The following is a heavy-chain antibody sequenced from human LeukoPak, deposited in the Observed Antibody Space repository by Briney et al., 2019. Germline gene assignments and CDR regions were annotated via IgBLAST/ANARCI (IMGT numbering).Heavy chain of an antibody. J-gene: IGHJ4*02. CDR1: GGSISSSSYY. CDR3: ARQIRFSYYYDSSGYSDY. D-gene: IGHD3-22*01. Sequence: SETLSLTCTVSGGSISSSSYYWGWIRQPRGKGLEWIGSIYYSGSTYYNPSLKSRVTISVDTSKNQFSLKLSSVTAADTAVYYCARQIRFSYYYDSSGYSDYWGQGTLVTVSS. V-gene: IGHV4-39*01. CDR2: IYYSGST.